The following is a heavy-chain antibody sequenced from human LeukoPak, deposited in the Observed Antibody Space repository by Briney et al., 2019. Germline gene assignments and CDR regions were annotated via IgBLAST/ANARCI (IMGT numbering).Heavy chain of an antibody. CDR2: ISGTGGSS. CDR3: ASDSDYWGGGY. D-gene: IGHD6-25*01. CDR1: GFSFWSYA. Sequence: GGSLRLSCAASGFSFWSYAISWVRQAPEKGLEWVSTISGTGGSSSYAASVKGRFTISRDNSKNTVYLQMKNVRAEDTGVYYCASDSDYWGGGYWGQGTLVTVSS. V-gene: IGHV3-23*01. J-gene: IGHJ4*02.